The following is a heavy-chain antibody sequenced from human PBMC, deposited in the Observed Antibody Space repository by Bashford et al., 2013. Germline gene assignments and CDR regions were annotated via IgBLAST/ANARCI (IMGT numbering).Heavy chain of an antibody. J-gene: IGHJ5*02. Sequence: GSLRLSCAASGFTFSSYGMHWVRQAPGKGLEWVAVISYDGSNKYYADSVKGRFTISRDNSKNTVNLQMNSLRAEDTAVYYCARDLRSGSKGNWFDPWGQGTLVTVSS. V-gene: IGHV3-30*03. CDR2: ISYDGSNK. CDR1: GFTFSSYG. D-gene: IGHD1-26*01. CDR3: ARDLRSGSKGNWFDP.